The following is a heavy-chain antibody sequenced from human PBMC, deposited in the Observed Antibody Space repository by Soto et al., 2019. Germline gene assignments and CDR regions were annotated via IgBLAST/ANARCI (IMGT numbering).Heavy chain of an antibody. CDR3: ARDQREALDY. V-gene: IGHV4-59*01. J-gene: IGHJ4*02. CDR2: IYYSGST. Sequence: SETLSLTCTVSGGSISSYYGSWIRQPPGKGLEWIGYIYYSGSTNYNPSLKSRVTISVDTSKNQFSLKLSSVTAADTAVYYCARDQREALDYWGQGTLVTVSS. CDR1: GGSISSYY. D-gene: IGHD6-25*01.